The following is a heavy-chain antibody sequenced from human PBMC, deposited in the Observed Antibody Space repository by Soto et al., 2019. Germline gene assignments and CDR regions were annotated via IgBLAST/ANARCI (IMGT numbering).Heavy chain of an antibody. D-gene: IGHD2-2*01. Sequence: PGGSVRLSCAASGFSFSSYSMNWVRQAPGKGLEWVSYISSSSSTIYYADSVKGRFTISRDNAKNSLYLQMNSLRAEDTAVYCCASVVAVVPDNWFDPWGQGTLVTVSS. CDR3: ASVVAVVPDNWFDP. CDR2: ISSSSSTI. V-gene: IGHV3-48*01. CDR1: GFSFSSYS. J-gene: IGHJ5*02.